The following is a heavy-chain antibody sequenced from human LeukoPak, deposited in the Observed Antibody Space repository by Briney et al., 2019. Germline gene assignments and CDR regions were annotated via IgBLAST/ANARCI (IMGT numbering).Heavy chain of an antibody. V-gene: IGHV4-4*07. CDR3: GRAGKRGGYDY. CDR1: ARSIGSNC. Sequence: KPSESLSLTCTVAARSIGSNCCGWVRQHGGEGLELIRCIFTSGRSNYHPSLRGRSTISVDTPKNQFFLKLSSVTAAATALNSGGRAGKRGGYDYWGQGTLVTVSS. CDR2: IFTSGRS. J-gene: IGHJ4*02. D-gene: IGHD3-16*01.